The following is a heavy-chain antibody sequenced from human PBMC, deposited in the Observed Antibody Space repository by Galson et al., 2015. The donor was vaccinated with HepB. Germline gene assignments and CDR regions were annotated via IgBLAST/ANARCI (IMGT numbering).Heavy chain of an antibody. CDR2: VHYSGST. CDR3: ARDTPAVTGPGNWFDP. D-gene: IGHD6-19*01. CDR1: GGSISTYY. Sequence: SETLSLTCTVSGGSISTYYWSWIRQPPGKGLEWIGYVHYSGSTNYNPSLKGRVTISVDTSNNQFSLQLSSVTAADTAVYYCARDTPAVTGPGNWFDPWGQGTLVTVSS. V-gene: IGHV4-59*01. J-gene: IGHJ5*02.